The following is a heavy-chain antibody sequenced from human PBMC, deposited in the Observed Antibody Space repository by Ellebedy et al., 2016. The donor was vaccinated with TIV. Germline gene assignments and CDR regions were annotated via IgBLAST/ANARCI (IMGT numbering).Heavy chain of an antibody. V-gene: IGHV4-59*01. CDR1: GASISSSY. CDR3: ARDRRGSYDF. Sequence: MPSETLSLTCNVSGASISSSYWSWIRQTPGKDLEWIGYISNTGRTNYNPSLQSRVTISVDTSRNQFSLTLRSLTAADTAVYYCARDRRGSYDFWGQGTLLAVSS. CDR2: ISNTGRT. J-gene: IGHJ4*02. D-gene: IGHD3-10*01.